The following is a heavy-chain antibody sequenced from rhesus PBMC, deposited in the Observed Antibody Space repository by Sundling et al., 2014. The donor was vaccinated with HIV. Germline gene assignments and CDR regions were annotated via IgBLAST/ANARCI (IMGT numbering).Heavy chain of an antibody. J-gene: IGHJ4*01. D-gene: IGHD6-25*01. CDR2: IKSGGGTT. V-gene: IGHV3S42*01. CDR3: AIRGGSWTDY. CDR1: GFTFSNYG. Sequence: EVQLVETGGGLVQPGGSLKLSCAASGFTFSNYGMSWVRQAPGKGLEWVSAIKSGGGTTYYADSVKGRFTISRDNSKNTVSLQMNSLKTEDTAVYYCAIRGGSWTDYWGQGVLVTVSS.